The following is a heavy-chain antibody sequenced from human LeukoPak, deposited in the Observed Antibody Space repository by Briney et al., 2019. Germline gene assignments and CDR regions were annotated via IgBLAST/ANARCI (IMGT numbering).Heavy chain of an antibody. CDR1: GFPFKVYY. CDR2: IGHHGGDI. CDR3: ATKDCGSGWFPV. D-gene: IGHD6-19*01. Sequence: GGSLRLSCAPSGFPFKVYYMTWLRQAPGKGLEWVASIGHHGGDINYVDSVKGRFTISRDNADNSVHLQMTSLRVDDTAVYYCATKDCGSGWFPVWGQGTLVTVS. J-gene: IGHJ4*02. V-gene: IGHV3-7*01.